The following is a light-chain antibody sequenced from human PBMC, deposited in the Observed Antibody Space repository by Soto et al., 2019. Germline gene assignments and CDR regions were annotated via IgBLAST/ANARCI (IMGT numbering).Light chain of an antibody. J-gene: IGKJ5*01. CDR1: QDISNY. V-gene: IGKV1-33*01. Sequence: DIQMTQSPSSLSASVGDRVTITCQSSQDISNYLNWHQHKLGKAPKLLIYDASNLETGVPSSFSGSGSGTAFTFTIRRLKHDDIATYHRQQYSHLITFGQGTKLDIK. CDR2: DAS. CDR3: QQYSHLIT.